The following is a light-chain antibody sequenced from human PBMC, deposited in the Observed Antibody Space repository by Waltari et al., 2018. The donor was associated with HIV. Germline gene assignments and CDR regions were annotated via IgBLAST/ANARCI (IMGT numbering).Light chain of an antibody. Sequence: QSVLTQPPSVSGAPGQRVTISCTGSNSNIGAGNDAHSYQQLPGSAPKLLMFDNRKRPSGVPDRFSGSKSGTSASLVITGLQAADEAVYYCQSYDNSLSNVVFGGGTKLIVL. V-gene: IGLV1-40*01. J-gene: IGLJ2*01. CDR1: NSNIGAGND. CDR3: QSYDNSLSNVV. CDR2: DNR.